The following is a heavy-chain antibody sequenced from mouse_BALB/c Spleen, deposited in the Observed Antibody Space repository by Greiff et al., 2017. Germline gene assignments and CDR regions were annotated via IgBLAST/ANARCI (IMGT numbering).Heavy chain of an antibody. Sequence: VQLQQPGAELVKPGASVKLSCKASGYTFTSYWMHWVKQRPGQGLEWIGEINPSNGRTNYNEKFKSKATLTVDKSSSTAYMQLSSLTSEDSAVYYCARSYGSSYFDYWGQGTTLTVSS. J-gene: IGHJ2*01. V-gene: IGHV1S81*02. CDR1: GYTFTSYW. D-gene: IGHD1-1*01. CDR3: ARSYGSSYFDY. CDR2: INPSNGRT.